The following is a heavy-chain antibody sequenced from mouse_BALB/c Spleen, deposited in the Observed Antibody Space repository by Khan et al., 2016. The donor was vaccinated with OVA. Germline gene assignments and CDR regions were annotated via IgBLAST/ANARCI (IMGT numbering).Heavy chain of an antibody. V-gene: IGHV2-5*01. CDR3: AKKITTVDYYAMDY. CDR2: IWRGGST. D-gene: IGHD1-1*01. CDR1: GFSLTSYG. J-gene: IGHJ4*01. Sequence: QVQLKQSGPGLVQPSQSLSITCTVSGFSLTSYGLHWVRQSPGKGLEWLGVIWRGGSTDYNAAFMSRLSITKDNSKSQVFFKMNSLKADDTAIYYFAKKITTVDYYAMDYWGQGTSVTVSS.